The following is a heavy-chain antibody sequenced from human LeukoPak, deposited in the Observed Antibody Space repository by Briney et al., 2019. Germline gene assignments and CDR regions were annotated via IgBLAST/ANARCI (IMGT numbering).Heavy chain of an antibody. J-gene: IGHJ3*02. D-gene: IGHD2-15*01. V-gene: IGHV3-30*04. CDR3: AREGYCSGGSCPDAFDI. CDR1: GFTFYNYA. Sequence: PGRSLRLSCAASGFTFYNYAMHWVRQAPGKGLEWVAVISYDGNNKYYADSVKGRFTISRDNSKSTLYLPMNSLRAEDTAVYYCAREGYCSGGSCPDAFDIWGQGTMVTVSS. CDR2: ISYDGNNK.